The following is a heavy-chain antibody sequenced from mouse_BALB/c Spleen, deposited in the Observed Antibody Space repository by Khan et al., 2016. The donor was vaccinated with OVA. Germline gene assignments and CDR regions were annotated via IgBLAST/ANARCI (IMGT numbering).Heavy chain of an antibody. CDR2: INPSTGYS. D-gene: IGHD1-1*01. CDR1: GYTFTSYW. V-gene: IGHV1-7*01. J-gene: IGHJ3*01. CDR3: ANHGSSAAWFAY. Sequence: QVQLQQSGAELAKPGASVKLSCKASGYTFTSYWMHWVKQRPGQGLVWIGYINPSTGYSEYNQKFKDKATLTADKSSSTAYMQLSSLTTDDSAVYYCANHGSSAAWFAYWGQGTLVTVSA.